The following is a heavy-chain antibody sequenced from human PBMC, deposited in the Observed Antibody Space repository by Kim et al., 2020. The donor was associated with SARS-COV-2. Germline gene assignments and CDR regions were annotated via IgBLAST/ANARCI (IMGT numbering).Heavy chain of an antibody. CDR2: INPNSGGT. Sequence: ASVKVSCKASGYTFTGYYMHWVRQAPGQGLEWMGWINPNSGGTNYAQKFQGRVTMTRDTSISTAYMELSRLRSDDTAVYYCARADVDIVATIPFDYWGQGTLVTVSS. CDR3: ARADVDIVATIPFDY. D-gene: IGHD5-12*01. CDR1: GYTFTGYY. V-gene: IGHV1-2*02. J-gene: IGHJ4*02.